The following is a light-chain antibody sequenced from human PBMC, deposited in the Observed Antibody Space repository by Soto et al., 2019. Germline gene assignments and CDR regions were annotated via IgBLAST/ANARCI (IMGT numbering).Light chain of an antibody. CDR3: CSYAGAVI. CDR2: EVN. CDR1: SSDVGSYNV. J-gene: IGLJ2*01. Sequence: QSVLTQPASVSGSPGQSITISCTGTSSDVGSYNVVSWYQQHPDKAPKLMIYEVNKRPSGVSNRFSGSKSGNTASLTISGLQAEDEADYYCCSYAGAVIFGGGTKVTVL. V-gene: IGLV2-23*02.